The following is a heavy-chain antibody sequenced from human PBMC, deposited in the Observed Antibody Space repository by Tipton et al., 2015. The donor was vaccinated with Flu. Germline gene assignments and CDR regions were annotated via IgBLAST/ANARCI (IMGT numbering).Heavy chain of an antibody. J-gene: IGHJ4*02. V-gene: IGHV5-51*01. CDR2: IYPDDSDT. D-gene: IGHD2-2*02. CDR1: GDSFISYW. CDR3: ARQDCTTSTCYIDY. Sequence: QLVQSGAEVKKPGESLKISSKGSGDSFISYWFGWARKMPWKGLEWMGIIYPDDSDTRYSPSFQGQVTISADKSLNTAYLQWSSLKSSDTAMYYCARQDCTTSTCYIDYWGQGTLVTVAS.